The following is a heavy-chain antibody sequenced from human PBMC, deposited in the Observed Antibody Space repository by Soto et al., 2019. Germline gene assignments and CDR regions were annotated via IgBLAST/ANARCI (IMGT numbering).Heavy chain of an antibody. CDR2: IYYSGST. V-gene: IGHV4-39*01. CDR3: ARGRYGDYVSHWFDP. Sequence: SETLSLTCTVSGGSISSSSYYWGWIRQPPGKGLEWIGSIYYSGSTYYNPSLKSRVTISVDTSKNQFSLKLSSVTAADTAVYYCARGRYGDYVSHWFDPWGQGTLVTVSS. D-gene: IGHD4-17*01. J-gene: IGHJ5*02. CDR1: GGSISSSSYY.